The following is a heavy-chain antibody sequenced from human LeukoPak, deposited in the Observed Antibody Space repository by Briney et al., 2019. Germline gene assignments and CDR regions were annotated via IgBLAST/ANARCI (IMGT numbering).Heavy chain of an antibody. J-gene: IGHJ5*02. V-gene: IGHV1-69*04. CDR3: ARDPVYYYDSSGEEWFDP. CDR1: GGTFSSYA. Sequence: SVKVSCKASGGTFSSYAISWVRQAPGQGLEWMGRIIPILGIANYAQKFQGRVTITADKSTSTAYMELSSLRSEDTAVYYCARDPVYYYDSSGEEWFDPWGQGTLVTVSS. D-gene: IGHD3-22*01. CDR2: IIPILGIA.